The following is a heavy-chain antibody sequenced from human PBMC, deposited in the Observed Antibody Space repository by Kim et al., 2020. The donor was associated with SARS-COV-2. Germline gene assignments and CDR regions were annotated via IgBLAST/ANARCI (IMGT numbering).Heavy chain of an antibody. Sequence: YSAASVKGRFTISRVNSKNTLYLQMNSLRVEDAAVYFCARDSDDSGSFFDYWGQGTLVAVSS. J-gene: IGHJ4*02. D-gene: IGHD3-10*01. CDR3: ARDSDDSGSFFDY. V-gene: IGHV3-30*01.